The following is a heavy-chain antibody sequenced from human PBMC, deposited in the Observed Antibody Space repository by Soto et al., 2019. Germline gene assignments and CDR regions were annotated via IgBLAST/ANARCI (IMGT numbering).Heavy chain of an antibody. CDR1: GYTFTSYG. D-gene: IGHD5-18*01. J-gene: IGHJ6*02. CDR2: INAYNGNT. Sequence: ASVKVSCKASGYTFTSYGISWVRQAPGQGLEWMGWINAYNGNTNYAQKLQGRVTMTTDTSTSTAYMELRGLRSDDTAVYYCARAPDTAIDIHYYYYGMDVWGQGTTVTVSS. V-gene: IGHV1-18*01. CDR3: ARAPDTAIDIHYYYYGMDV.